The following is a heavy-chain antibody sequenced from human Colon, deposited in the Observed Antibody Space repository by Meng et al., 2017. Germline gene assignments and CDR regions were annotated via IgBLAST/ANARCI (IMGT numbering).Heavy chain of an antibody. CDR1: GYTFTNYA. D-gene: IGHD2-2*01. CDR3: ARTGCSSSSCYDY. CDR2: ISTYNGNT. V-gene: IGHV1-18*01. Sequence: QVQLVQSGPEGKKPGASVKVSCKASGYTFTNYAISWMRQAPGQGPEWVGWISTYNGNTDYAQKFKGRVTMTTDTSTSTAYMELRSLRSDDTAVYYCARTGCSSSSCYDYWGQGTLVTVSS. J-gene: IGHJ4*02.